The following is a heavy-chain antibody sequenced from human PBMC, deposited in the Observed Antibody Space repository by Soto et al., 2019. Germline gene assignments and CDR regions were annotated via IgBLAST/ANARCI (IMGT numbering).Heavy chain of an antibody. CDR2: IDPSDSYT. CDR1: GYIFTSYW. Sequence: GESLKISCKGSGYIFTSYWISWVRQMPGKGLEWMGRIDPSDSYTNYSPSFQGHVTMSTDKSMSTAYLQWSSLKASDTAMYYCARRYCSSTTCRRNYYATDVWGQGTTVTVSS. V-gene: IGHV5-10-1*01. J-gene: IGHJ6*02. D-gene: IGHD2-2*01. CDR3: ARRYCSSTTCRRNYYATDV.